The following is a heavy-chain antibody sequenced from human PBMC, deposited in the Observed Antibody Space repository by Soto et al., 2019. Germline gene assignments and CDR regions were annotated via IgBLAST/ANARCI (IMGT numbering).Heavy chain of an antibody. D-gene: IGHD3-10*01. CDR1: GFTFSSYA. J-gene: IGHJ3*02. CDR3: ARDYSHYYGSGSYYKHDAFDI. CDR2: ISYDGSNK. V-gene: IGHV3-30-3*01. Sequence: PGGSLRLSCAASGFTFSSYAMHWVRQAPGKGLEWVAVISYDGSNKYYADSVKGRFTISRDNSKNTLYLQMNSLRAEDTAVYYCARDYSHYYGSGSYYKHDAFDIWGQGTMVTVSS.